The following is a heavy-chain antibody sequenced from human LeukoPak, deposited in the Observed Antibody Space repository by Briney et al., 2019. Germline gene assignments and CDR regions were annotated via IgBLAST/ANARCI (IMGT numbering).Heavy chain of an antibody. D-gene: IGHD6-19*01. CDR2: INTNTGNP. CDR1: GYTFTSYA. V-gene: IGHV7-4-1*02. CDR3: AREWIRIAVAGTSETAAFDI. J-gene: IGHJ3*02. Sequence: ASVKVPCKASGYTFTSYAMNWVRQAPGQGLEWMGWINTNTGNPTYAQGFTGRFVFSLDTSVSTAYLQISSLKAENTAVYYCAREWIRIAVAGTSETAAFDIWGQGTMVTVSS.